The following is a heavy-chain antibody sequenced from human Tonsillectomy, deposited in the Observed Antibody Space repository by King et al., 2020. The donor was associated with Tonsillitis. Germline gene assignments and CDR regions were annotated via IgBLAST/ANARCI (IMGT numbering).Heavy chain of an antibody. J-gene: IGHJ4*02. CDR1: GFIFSSYG. CDR2: RWFDGTIK. D-gene: IGHD1-26*01. V-gene: IGHV3-33*01. Sequence: VQLVESGGGVVQPGRSLRLSCAASGFIFSSYGMHWVRQAPGKGLEWVAVRWFDGTIKYYADSVKGRFTISRDNSKNTLYLQMNSLRVEDTAVYYCARGSGSGSYGVAFDYWGQGTLVTVSS. CDR3: ARGSGSGSYGVAFDY.